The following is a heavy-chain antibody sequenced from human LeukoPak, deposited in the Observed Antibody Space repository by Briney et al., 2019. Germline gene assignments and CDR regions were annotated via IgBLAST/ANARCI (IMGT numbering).Heavy chain of an antibody. CDR3: ARFHSGPSGWYVLWYFDL. V-gene: IGHV4-4*09. J-gene: IGHJ2*01. CDR2: IYNSENT. D-gene: IGHD6-19*01. CDR1: GGSVSNYY. Sequence: SETLSLTCTVSGGSVSNYYWSWIRQPPGKGLEWIRYIYNSENTKYNSSLESRVTISVDTSKNQFFLKLSSVTAADTAVYYCARFHSGPSGWYVLWYFDLWGRGTLVTVSS.